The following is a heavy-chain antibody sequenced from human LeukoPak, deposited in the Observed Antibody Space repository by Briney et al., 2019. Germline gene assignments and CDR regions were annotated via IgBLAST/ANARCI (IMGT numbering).Heavy chain of an antibody. V-gene: IGHV5-51*01. CDR1: GYSFTSYW. Sequence: GESLKISCKGAGYSFTSYWIGWVRQMPGKGLEWMGIIYPGDSDTRYSASFQGQVTISADKSISTAYLQWSSLKASDTATYYCAREETGYCSSIRCLDAFDIWGQGTMVTVSS. D-gene: IGHD2-2*01. CDR2: IYPGDSDT. CDR3: AREETGYCSSIRCLDAFDI. J-gene: IGHJ3*02.